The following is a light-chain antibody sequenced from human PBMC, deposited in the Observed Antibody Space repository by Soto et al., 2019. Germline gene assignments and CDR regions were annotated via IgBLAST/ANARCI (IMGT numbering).Light chain of an antibody. CDR1: QNVMYN. CDR3: QPYSSWPRT. Sequence: EIVLTQSPATLSVSPGGRATLSCRASQNVMYNLAWYQQKPGQAPRLLVYGASTRATDAPPRFRGSGSGTEFSITISRLQSEDYATYFCQPYSSWPRTLGQGSRVEIK. J-gene: IGKJ1*01. V-gene: IGKV3-15*01. CDR2: GAS.